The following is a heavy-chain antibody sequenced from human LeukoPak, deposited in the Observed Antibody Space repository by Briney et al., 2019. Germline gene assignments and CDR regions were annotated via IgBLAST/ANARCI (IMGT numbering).Heavy chain of an antibody. CDR2: ISASGGST. CDR3: AKYVSAKGPPYALDV. J-gene: IGHJ6*02. CDR1: GFSFDDYA. D-gene: IGHD2/OR15-2a*01. Sequence: PGGSLRLSCAAPGFSFDDYAVHWVRQAPGKGLEWVSGISASGGSTWYADSVKGRFTISRDNSKNTLYLQMNSLRAEDTAVYYCAKYVSAKGPPYALDVWGQGTTVTVSS. V-gene: IGHV3-23*01.